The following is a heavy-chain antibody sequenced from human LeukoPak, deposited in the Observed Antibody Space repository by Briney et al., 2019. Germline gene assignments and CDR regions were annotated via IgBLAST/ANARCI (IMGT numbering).Heavy chain of an antibody. CDR1: GGSISSGDYY. CDR3: ARDRTDYYDSSGYFDY. D-gene: IGHD3-22*01. Sequence: SETLSLTCTVSGGSISSGDYYWGWIRQPPGKGREWIGYIYYSGSTYYNPSLKSRVTISVDTSKNQFSLKLSSVTAADTAVYYCARDRTDYYDSSGYFDYWGQGTLVTVSS. J-gene: IGHJ4*02. V-gene: IGHV4-30-4*01. CDR2: IYYSGST.